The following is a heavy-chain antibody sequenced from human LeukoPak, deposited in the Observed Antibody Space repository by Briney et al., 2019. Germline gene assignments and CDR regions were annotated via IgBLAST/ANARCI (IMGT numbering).Heavy chain of an antibody. CDR3: ARGSPSQLPPAEYFQH. Sequence: ASVKVSCKASGGTFSSYAISWVRQAPGQGLEWMGGIIPIFGTANYAQKFQGRVTITADESTSTAYMELSSLRSEDTAVYYCARGSPSQLPPAEYFQHWGQGTLVTVSS. CDR1: GGTFSSYA. D-gene: IGHD2-2*01. CDR2: IIPIFGTA. J-gene: IGHJ1*01. V-gene: IGHV1-69*13.